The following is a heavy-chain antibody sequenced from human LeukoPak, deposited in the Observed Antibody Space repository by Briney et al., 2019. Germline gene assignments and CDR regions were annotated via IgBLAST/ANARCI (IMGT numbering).Heavy chain of an antibody. V-gene: IGHV4-59*01. CDR2: IYYSGST. Sequence: PSETLSLTCTVSGGSISSYYWSWIRQPPGKGLEWIGYIYYSGSTSYNPSLKSRVTISVGTSKNQFSLKLSSVTAADTAVYYCTRTSASTAIDYWGPGTLVTVSS. CDR1: GGSISSYY. CDR3: TRTSASTAIDY. D-gene: IGHD4-17*01. J-gene: IGHJ4*02.